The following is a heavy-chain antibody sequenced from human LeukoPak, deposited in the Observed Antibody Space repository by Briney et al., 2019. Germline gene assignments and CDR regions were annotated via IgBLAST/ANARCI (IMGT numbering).Heavy chain of an antibody. Sequence: GGSLRLSCAASGFTFSSYNMNWVRQAPGKGLEWVSFISSSSSYIYYADSVKGRFTISRDNAKNSLYLQMNNLRAEDTAVYYCARDLYRIVVVPHYFDYWGQGTLVTVSS. V-gene: IGHV3-21*01. D-gene: IGHD3-22*01. J-gene: IGHJ4*02. CDR2: ISSSSSYI. CDR1: GFTFSSYN. CDR3: ARDLYRIVVVPHYFDY.